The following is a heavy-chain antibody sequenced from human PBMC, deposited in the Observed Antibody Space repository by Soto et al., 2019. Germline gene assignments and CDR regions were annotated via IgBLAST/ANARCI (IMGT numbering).Heavy chain of an antibody. J-gene: IGHJ4*01. CDR3: ARVAYGNGWIFDY. Sequence: GGSLRLSCAASGFSFSSYWMSWVRQASGKGLEWVANIKQDGSEKYYVDSVKGRFTLSRDNAKNSLQLQMSSLRHEDTAIYFCARVAYGNGWIFDYWGQGTLVTVSS. CDR1: GFSFSSYW. D-gene: IGHD6-19*01. CDR2: IKQDGSEK. V-gene: IGHV3-7*03.